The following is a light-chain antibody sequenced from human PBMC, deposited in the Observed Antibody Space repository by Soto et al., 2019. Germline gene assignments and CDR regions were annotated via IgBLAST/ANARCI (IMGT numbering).Light chain of an antibody. J-gene: IGKJ4*01. Sequence: EIVLTQSPGTLSLSPGERATLSCRASQSVSSYLAWYQQKPGQAPRLLIYDASNRATGIPARFSGSGSGTDFTLTISSLEPEDFAVYYCRQRSNWPFTFGGGTKVDIK. V-gene: IGKV3-11*01. CDR2: DAS. CDR3: RQRSNWPFT. CDR1: QSVSSY.